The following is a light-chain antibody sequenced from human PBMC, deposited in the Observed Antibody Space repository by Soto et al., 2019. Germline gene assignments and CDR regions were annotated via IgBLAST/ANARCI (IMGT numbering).Light chain of an antibody. Sequence: QSVLTQPASVSGSPGQSITISCTGTSSDVGGYNYVSWYQQHPGKAPKLMIYEVSNRPSGVSNRFSASKSGNTASLTISGLQAEDEADYYCSSYTSSITWIFGGGTQLTVL. J-gene: IGLJ2*01. CDR3: SSYTSSITWI. CDR1: SSDVGGYNY. CDR2: EVS. V-gene: IGLV2-14*01.